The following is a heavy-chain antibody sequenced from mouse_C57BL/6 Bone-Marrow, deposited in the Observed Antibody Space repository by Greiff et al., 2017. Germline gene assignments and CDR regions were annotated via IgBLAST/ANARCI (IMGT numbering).Heavy chain of an antibody. CDR2: INPNNGGT. V-gene: IGHV1-18*01. CDR1: GYTFTDYN. Sequence: EVQLKESGPELVKPGASVKIPCKASGYTFTDYNMDWVKQSHGQSLEWIGDINPNNGGTIYNQKFKGKATLTVDKSSSTAYMELRSLTSEDTAVYYCARRYSNYGLFAYWGKGTLVTVSA. J-gene: IGHJ3*01. D-gene: IGHD2-5*01. CDR3: ARRYSNYGLFAY.